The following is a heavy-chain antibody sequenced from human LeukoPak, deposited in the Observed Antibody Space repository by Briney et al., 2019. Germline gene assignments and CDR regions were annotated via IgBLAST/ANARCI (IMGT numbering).Heavy chain of an antibody. Sequence: GSSVKVSCKASGGTFSSYAISWVRQAPGQGLEWMGGIIPIFGTANYAQKFQGRVTITTDESTSTAYMELSSLRSEDTAVYYCARWGGGYDGDYYFDYWGQGTLVTVSS. D-gene: IGHD5-12*01. CDR3: ARWGGGYDGDYYFDY. CDR2: IIPIFGTA. CDR1: GGTFSSYA. J-gene: IGHJ4*02. V-gene: IGHV1-69*05.